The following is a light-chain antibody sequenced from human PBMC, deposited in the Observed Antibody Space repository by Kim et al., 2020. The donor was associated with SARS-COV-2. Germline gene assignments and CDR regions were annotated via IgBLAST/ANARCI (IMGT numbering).Light chain of an antibody. J-gene: IGKJ3*01. CDR3: QQRSNWPPGVT. CDR1: QSVSSY. V-gene: IGKV3-11*01. Sequence: PGERATLSCRTSQSVSSYLAWDQHKPGQAPRLLIYDASNRATGIPARFSGSGSGTDFTLTISSLEPEDFAVYYCQQRSNWPPGVTFGPGTKVDIK. CDR2: DAS.